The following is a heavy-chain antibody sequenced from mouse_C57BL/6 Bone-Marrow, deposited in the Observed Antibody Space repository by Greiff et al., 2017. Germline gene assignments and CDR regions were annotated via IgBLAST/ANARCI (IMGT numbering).Heavy chain of an antibody. CDR3: ARFYDYDGGYAMDY. V-gene: IGHV1-61*01. CDR1: GYTFTSYW. CDR2: IYPSDSET. D-gene: IGHD2-4*01. Sequence: QVQLQQPGAELVRPGSSVKLSCKASGYTFTSYWMDWVKQRPGQGLEWIGNIYPSDSETHYNQKFKDKATLTVDKSSSPAYMQLSSLTSEDSAVYDCARFYDYDGGYAMDYWGQGTSVTVSS. J-gene: IGHJ4*01.